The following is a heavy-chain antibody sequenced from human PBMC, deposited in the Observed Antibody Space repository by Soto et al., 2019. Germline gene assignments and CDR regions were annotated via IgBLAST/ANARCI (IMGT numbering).Heavy chain of an antibody. Sequence: QVQLVESGGGVVQPGRSLRLSCAASGFTFSSYGMQWVRQAPGKGLEWVAVIWHDGSNQYYADSVKGRFTVSRDNSKNTLYLQLNSLRVEDTAVYYCARGRGQIDYWGQGTLVTVSS. CDR2: IWHDGSNQ. V-gene: IGHV3-33*01. J-gene: IGHJ4*02. CDR3: ARGRGQIDY. CDR1: GFTFSSYG.